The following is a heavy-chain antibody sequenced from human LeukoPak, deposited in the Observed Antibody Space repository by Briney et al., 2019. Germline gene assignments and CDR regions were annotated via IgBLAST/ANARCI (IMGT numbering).Heavy chain of an antibody. CDR2: MNPKNGDT. CDR1: GYTFTTYD. V-gene: IGHV1-2*02. CDR3: ARENYNQAFDF. J-gene: IGHJ4*02. Sequence: ASVKVSCKTSGYTFTTYDINWVRQATGQGLEWMGWMNPKNGDTNYAQSFQGRVTMTRDSSISTVYMELSRLSSDDTAVYYCARENYNQAFDFWGQGSLVTVSS. D-gene: IGHD5-24*01.